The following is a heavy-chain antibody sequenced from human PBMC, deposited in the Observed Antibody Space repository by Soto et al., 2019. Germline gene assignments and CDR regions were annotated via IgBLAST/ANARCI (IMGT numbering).Heavy chain of an antibody. V-gene: IGHV4-39*01. D-gene: IGHD3-22*01. Sequence: PSWTLSLTCTVSVASINSSSYYWVWVRHPPGEGLEWIGTTYYSGNTYYNPSLKSQVTISVDTSKNQFSLKLSSMTAADTAVYFCAGGSGSYYFPNFWGQGTLVTVSS. CDR2: TYYSGNT. CDR1: VASINSSSYY. J-gene: IGHJ1*01. CDR3: AGGSGSYYFPNF.